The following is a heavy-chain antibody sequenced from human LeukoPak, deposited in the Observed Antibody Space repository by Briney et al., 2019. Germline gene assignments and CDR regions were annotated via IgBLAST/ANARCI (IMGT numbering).Heavy chain of an antibody. V-gene: IGHV4-59*01. CDR1: GGSISSYY. CDR2: IYYSGST. D-gene: IGHD1-7*01. Sequence: NSSETLSLTCTVSGGSISSYYWSWIRQPPGKGLEWIGCIYYSGSTNYNPSLKSRVTISVDTSKNQFSLKLSSVTAADTAVYYCARSLELRSWGQGTLVTVSS. CDR3: ARSLELRS. J-gene: IGHJ4*02.